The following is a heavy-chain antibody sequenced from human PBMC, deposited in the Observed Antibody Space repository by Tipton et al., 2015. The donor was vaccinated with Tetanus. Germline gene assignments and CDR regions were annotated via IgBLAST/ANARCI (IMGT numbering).Heavy chain of an antibody. J-gene: IGHJ4*02. CDR1: GFRFSYSG. Sequence: SCAASGFRFSYSGMHWVRQAPGKGLEWVGGITPIFGTTNSAPKIQGRVTITADASTNTAYMELSSLRSDDSAVYYCARAPNLISRAYDYWGQGTQIIVSS. CDR2: ITPIFGTT. D-gene: IGHD1-14*01. CDR3: ARAPNLISRAYDY. V-gene: IGHV1-69*01.